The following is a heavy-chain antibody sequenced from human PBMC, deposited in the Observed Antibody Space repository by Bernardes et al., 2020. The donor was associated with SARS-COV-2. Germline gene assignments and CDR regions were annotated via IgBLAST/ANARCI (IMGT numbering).Heavy chain of an antibody. CDR2: IYYSGST. D-gene: IGHD6-19*01. J-gene: IGHJ5*02. Sequence: SETLSLTCTVSGGSISSSSYYWGWIRQPPGKGLEWIGSIYYSGSTYYNPSLKSRVTISVDTSKNQFSLKLSSVTAADTAVYYCARHGSSVWYRNWFDPWGQGTLVTVSS. CDR3: ARHGSSVWYRNWFDP. CDR1: GGSISSSSYY. V-gene: IGHV4-39*01.